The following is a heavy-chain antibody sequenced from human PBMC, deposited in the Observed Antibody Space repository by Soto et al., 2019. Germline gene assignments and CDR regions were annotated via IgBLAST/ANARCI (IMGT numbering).Heavy chain of an antibody. CDR1: GFTFSSYS. D-gene: IGHD3-22*01. Sequence: EVQLVESGGGLVKPGGSLRLSCAASGFTFSSYSMNWVRQAPGKGLEWVSSISSSSSDIYYADSVKGRFTISSDNANNPLYLKMNSLGAEDTAVYYCARDPPYDSSGYYPGSPFDYWGQGTPVPVSS. V-gene: IGHV3-21*01. CDR2: ISSSSSDI. J-gene: IGHJ4*02. CDR3: ARDPPYDSSGYYPGSPFDY.